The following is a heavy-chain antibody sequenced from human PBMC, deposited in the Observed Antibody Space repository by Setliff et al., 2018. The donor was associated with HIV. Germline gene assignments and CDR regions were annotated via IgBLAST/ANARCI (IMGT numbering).Heavy chain of an antibody. D-gene: IGHD3-10*01. CDR3: ARHDLYYYGSGRSGFDP. V-gene: IGHV4-39*01. Sequence: SETLSLTCTVSGGSISRGSYSWGWIRQPPGKGLEWIGSISYTGITNYNPSLKSRVTISVDTSQNQFSLKLTSVTAADTAVYYCARHDLYYYGSGRSGFDPWGQGTLVTVSS. CDR1: GGSISRGSYS. CDR2: ISYTGIT. J-gene: IGHJ5*02.